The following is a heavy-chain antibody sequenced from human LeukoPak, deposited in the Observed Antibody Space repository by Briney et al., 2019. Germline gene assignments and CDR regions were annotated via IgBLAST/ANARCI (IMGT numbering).Heavy chain of an antibody. D-gene: IGHD3-10*01. CDR1: GGSISSGGYY. CDR2: IYYSGST. CDR3: AREGGGYYGSGSYWDY. V-gene: IGHV4-31*03. J-gene: IGHJ4*02. Sequence: PSETLSLTCTVSGGSISSGGYYWSWIRQHPGKGLEYIGYIYYSGSTYYNPSLKSRVTISVDTSKNQFSLRLTSVTAADTAVYYCAREGGGYYGSGSYWDYWGQGTLVTVSS.